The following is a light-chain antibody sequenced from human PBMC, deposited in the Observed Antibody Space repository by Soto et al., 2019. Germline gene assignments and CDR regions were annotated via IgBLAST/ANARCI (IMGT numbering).Light chain of an antibody. V-gene: IGLV2-14*01. CDR1: SSDVGGYNY. CDR3: SSYASSSAVV. CDR2: DVT. J-gene: IGLJ2*01. Sequence: QSALTQPASVSGSPGQSITLSCTGTSSDVGGYNYVSWYQQHSGKAPKLLIYDVTNRPSGVSNRFSGSKSGNTASLTISGLQAEDEAVYSCSSYASSSAVVFGGGTTLTVL.